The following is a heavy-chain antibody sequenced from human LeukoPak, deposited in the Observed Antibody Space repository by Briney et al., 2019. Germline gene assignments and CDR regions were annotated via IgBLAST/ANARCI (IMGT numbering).Heavy chain of an antibody. CDR2: IYHSGST. Sequence: SETLSLTCAVSGGSISSGGYSWSWIRQPPGKSLEWIGYIYHSGSTYYNPSLKSRVTISVDRSKNQFSLKLSSVTAADTVVYYCARVAATPFYYFDYWGQGTLVTVSS. D-gene: IGHD2-15*01. V-gene: IGHV4-30-2*01. J-gene: IGHJ4*02. CDR1: GGSISSGGYS. CDR3: ARVAATPFYYFDY.